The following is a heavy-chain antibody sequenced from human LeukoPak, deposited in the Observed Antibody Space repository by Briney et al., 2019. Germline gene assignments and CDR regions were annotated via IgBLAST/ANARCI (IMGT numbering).Heavy chain of an antibody. Sequence: ASVKVSCKASGYTFTSYYMHWVRQAPGQGLEWMGIINPSGGSTSYAQKFQGRVTMTRDTSTSTVYMELSSLRSEDTAVYYCARGSPFYDFWSGYSMDVWGKGTTVTVSS. CDR1: GYTFTSYY. CDR2: INPSGGST. CDR3: ARGSPFYDFWSGYSMDV. D-gene: IGHD3-3*01. V-gene: IGHV1-46*01. J-gene: IGHJ6*03.